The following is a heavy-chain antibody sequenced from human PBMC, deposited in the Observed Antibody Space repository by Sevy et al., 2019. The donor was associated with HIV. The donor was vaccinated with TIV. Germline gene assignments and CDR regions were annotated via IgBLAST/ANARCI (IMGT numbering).Heavy chain of an antibody. CDR1: GFTFGTYG. CDR2: IWYDGSNK. D-gene: IGHD6-19*01. J-gene: IGHJ4*02. V-gene: IGHV3-33*01. Sequence: GESLKISCVASGFTFGTYGMDWVRQAPGKGLEWVAVIWYDGSNKYYGDSVKGRFTISRDNSKNTLYLQMNSLRAEDTAVYYCARGSLYSSGWSESLDYWGQGTLVTVSS. CDR3: ARGSLYSSGWSESLDY.